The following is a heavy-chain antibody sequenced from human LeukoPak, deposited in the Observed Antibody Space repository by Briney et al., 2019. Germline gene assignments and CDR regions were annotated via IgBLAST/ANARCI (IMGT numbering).Heavy chain of an antibody. D-gene: IGHD1-26*01. CDR3: GRDLAPPDSGTYFDAFVL. V-gene: IGHV3-7*01. J-gene: IGHJ3*01. Sequence: PGGSLRLSCVGSGFTFGTYWMTWVRQALGKGLEWVANIKRDGSVKHYVDSVKGRVTISRDNAKSSLFLQMNSLRAEDTAVYYCGRDLAPPDSGTYFDAFVLWGRETMVPVSS. CDR1: GFTFGTYW. CDR2: IKRDGSVK.